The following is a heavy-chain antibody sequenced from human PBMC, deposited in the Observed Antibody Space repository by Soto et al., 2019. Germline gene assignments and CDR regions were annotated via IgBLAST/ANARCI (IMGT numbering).Heavy chain of an antibody. Sequence: SETLSLTCAVYGVSFSGYYWSWIRQPPGKGLEWIGEINHSGGTNYNPSLKSRVTISLDTSKNQFSLELSSVTAADTAVYYCARTYSSSWSPFDYWGQGTLVTVSS. J-gene: IGHJ4*02. D-gene: IGHD6-13*01. CDR3: ARTYSSSWSPFDY. CDR1: GVSFSGYY. V-gene: IGHV4-34*01. CDR2: INHSGGT.